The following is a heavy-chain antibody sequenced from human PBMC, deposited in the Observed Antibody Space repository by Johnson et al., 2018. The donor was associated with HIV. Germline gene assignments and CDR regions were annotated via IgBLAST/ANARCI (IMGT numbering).Heavy chain of an antibody. Sequence: VQLVESGGGLIQPGGSLRLSCVGSGFTVSSNYMSWVRQAPGTGLEWVSVIYSGGSTYYSDYVKGRFTISTDTFKNTRFLQMKRLRPEDTALYSCAKPRREVTVVDAFDIWGQGTMVTVSS. V-gene: IGHV3-66*03. CDR2: IYSGGST. CDR1: GFTVSSNY. J-gene: IGHJ3*02. CDR3: AKPRREVTVVDAFDI. D-gene: IGHD4-23*01.